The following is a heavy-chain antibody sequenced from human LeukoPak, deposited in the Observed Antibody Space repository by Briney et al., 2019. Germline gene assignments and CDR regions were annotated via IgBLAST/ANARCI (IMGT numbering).Heavy chain of an antibody. J-gene: IGHJ4*02. CDR2: IYTSGST. D-gene: IGHD1-14*01. CDR1: GGSISSGSYY. CDR3: ARDSGGFDY. Sequence: SQTLSLTCTVSGGSISSGSYYWSWIRQPAGKGLEWIGRIYTSGSTNYNPSLKSRVTISVDTSKNQLSLKLSSVTAADTAVYYCARDSGGFDYWGQGTLVTVSS. V-gene: IGHV4-61*02.